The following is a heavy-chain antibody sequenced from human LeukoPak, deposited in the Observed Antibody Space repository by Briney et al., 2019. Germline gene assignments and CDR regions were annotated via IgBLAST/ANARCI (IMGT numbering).Heavy chain of an antibody. CDR1: GFTFSSYG. V-gene: IGHV3-33*01. CDR3: ARGREVLGVLSSLFFDY. Sequence: AGGPLSLSCAASGFTFSSYGLHWVRQPPGKGLEWVAVIWYDRSTKYYADTVKGRFTIPRDNPKNTRHLQMDSLRAQDTAVYYCARGREVLGVLSSLFFDYWGEGALVTLSP. CDR2: IWYDRSTK. D-gene: IGHD3-16*02. J-gene: IGHJ4*02.